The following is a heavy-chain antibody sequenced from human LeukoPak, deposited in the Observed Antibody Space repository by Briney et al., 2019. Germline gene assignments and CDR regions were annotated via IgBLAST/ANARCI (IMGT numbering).Heavy chain of an antibody. CDR2: IYYSGST. CDR3: ARVSVCGGDCQKFDP. D-gene: IGHD2-21*01. J-gene: IGHJ5*02. V-gene: IGHV4-31*03. CDR1: GGSISSGGYY. Sequence: SETLSLTCTVSGGSISSGGYYWSWIRQNPGKGLEWIGYIYYSGSTYYNPSLKSRVTISVDTSKNQFSLKLSSVTAADTAVYYCARVSVCGGDCQKFDPWGQGTLVTVSS.